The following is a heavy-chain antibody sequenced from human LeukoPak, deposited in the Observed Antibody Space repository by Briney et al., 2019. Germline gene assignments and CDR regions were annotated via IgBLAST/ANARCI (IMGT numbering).Heavy chain of an antibody. CDR3: ARDLISSENYFDY. Sequence: ASVKVSCKASGYTFTSYGISWVRQAPGQGLEWMGWISAYNGNTNYAQKLQGRVTMTTDTSTSTACMELRSLRSDDTAVYYCARDLISSENYFDYWGQGTLVTVSS. CDR2: ISAYNGNT. CDR1: GYTFTSYG. J-gene: IGHJ4*02. D-gene: IGHD6-25*01. V-gene: IGHV1-18*01.